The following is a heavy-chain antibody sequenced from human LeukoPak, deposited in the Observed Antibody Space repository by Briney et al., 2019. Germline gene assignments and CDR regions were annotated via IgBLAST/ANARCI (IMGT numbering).Heavy chain of an antibody. V-gene: IGHV4-59*01. J-gene: IGHJ4*02. CDR2: IYYSGST. Sequence: SETLSLTCTVSGGSISSYYWSWLRQPPGKGLEWVGYIYYSGSTNYNPSLTSRVTISVHTSKNQFSLKLSSVTAADTAVYYCARARDIVVVPATPYYFDYWGQGTLVTVSS. CDR1: GGSISSYY. CDR3: ARARDIVVVPATPYYFDY. D-gene: IGHD2-2*01.